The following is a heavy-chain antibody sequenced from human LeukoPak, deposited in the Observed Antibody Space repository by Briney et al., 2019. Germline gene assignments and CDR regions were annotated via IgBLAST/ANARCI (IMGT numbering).Heavy chain of an antibody. J-gene: IGHJ4*02. CDR3: ARGGASSRYLDY. Sequence: SETLSLSCTVSGGSISSYYWNWIRQPPGKGLEWIGYIYYSGSTNYNPSLKSRVTISVDTSKNQFSLKLSSVTAADTAVYYCARGGASSRYLDYWGLGTLVTVSS. CDR2: IYYSGST. CDR1: GGSISSYY. V-gene: IGHV4-59*01. D-gene: IGHD6-13*01.